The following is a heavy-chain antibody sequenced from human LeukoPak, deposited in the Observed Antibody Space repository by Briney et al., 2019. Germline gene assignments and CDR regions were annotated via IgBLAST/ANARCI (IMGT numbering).Heavy chain of an antibody. J-gene: IGHJ4*02. D-gene: IGHD3-10*01. CDR1: GGSLIGYY. V-gene: IGHV4-34*01. Sequence: PSETLSLTCAVSGGSLIGYYWSWIRQPPGKGLEWIGEINHSRATNYNPSLKSRVTISVVPSKKEFPLELKSVTAADTAIYYCARGYFDYYGSGSYYNLIDYWGQGILVTVSS. CDR3: ARGYFDYYGSGSYYNLIDY. CDR2: INHSRAT.